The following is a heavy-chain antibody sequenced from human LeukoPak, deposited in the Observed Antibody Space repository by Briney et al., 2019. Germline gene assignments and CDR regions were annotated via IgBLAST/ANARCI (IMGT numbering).Heavy chain of an antibody. CDR3: ARRKAYYYGSGSLGGHNWFDP. CDR2: TYTSGST. Sequence: SETLSLTCTVSGGSISSYDWSWIRQPAGRGLEWIGRTYTSGSTNYNPSLKSRVTMSVDMSKNQFSLKLSSMIAADTAVYYCARRKAYYYGSGSLGGHNWFDPWGQGTLVTVSS. CDR1: GGSISSYD. J-gene: IGHJ5*02. V-gene: IGHV4-4*07. D-gene: IGHD3-10*01.